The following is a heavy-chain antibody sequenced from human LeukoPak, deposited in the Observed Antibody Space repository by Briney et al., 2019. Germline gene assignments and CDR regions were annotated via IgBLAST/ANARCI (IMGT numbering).Heavy chain of an antibody. V-gene: IGHV5-51*01. Sequence: GESLKISCKGSGYSFTNYWIGWVRQLPGKGLKWMGIIYPGDSDARYSPSFQGQVPIPADKSISTAYLQWSSLKASDTAMYYCARRRDLYSGSYYPFDYWGQGTLVTVSS. D-gene: IGHD1-26*01. CDR3: ARRRDLYSGSYYPFDY. CDR2: IYPGDSDA. CDR1: GYSFTNYW. J-gene: IGHJ4*02.